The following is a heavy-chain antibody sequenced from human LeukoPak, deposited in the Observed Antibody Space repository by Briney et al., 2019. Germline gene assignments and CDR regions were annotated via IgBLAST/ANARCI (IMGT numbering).Heavy chain of an antibody. V-gene: IGHV3-23*01. J-gene: IGHJ4*02. CDR3: AKDRAPGVVAATHGVDY. D-gene: IGHD2-15*01. CDR1: GFTFSSYA. CDR2: ISGSGGST. Sequence: GGSLRLSCAASGFTFSSYAMSWVRQAPGKGLEWVSAISGSGGSTYYADSVKGRFTISRDNSKNTLYLQTNSLRAEDTAVYYCAKDRAPGVVAATHGVDYWGQGTLVTVSS.